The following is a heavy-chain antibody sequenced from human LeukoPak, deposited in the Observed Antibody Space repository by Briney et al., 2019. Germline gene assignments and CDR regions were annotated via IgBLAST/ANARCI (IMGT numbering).Heavy chain of an antibody. CDR3: ARHLRGYCSGGSCHFDY. CDR1: GGSISSSSYY. Sequence: SETLSLTCTVSGGSISSSSYYWGWIRQPPGKGLEWIGSIYYSGSTYYNPSLKSRVTISVDTSKNQFSLKPSSVTAADTAVYYCARHLRGYCSGGSCHFDYWGQGTLVTVSS. J-gene: IGHJ4*02. V-gene: IGHV4-39*01. D-gene: IGHD2-15*01. CDR2: IYYSGST.